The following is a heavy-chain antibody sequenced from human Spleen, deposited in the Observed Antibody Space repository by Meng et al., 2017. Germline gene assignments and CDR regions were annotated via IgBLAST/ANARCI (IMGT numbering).Heavy chain of an antibody. CDR3: ARDEDISAAGKLFGDY. Sequence: QGHRVQSGPEGKKPWASVKLSCKPSGYTFAAYWIHWLRQAPGQGLEWMGRIDPNNDHTQYAQNFQGRVTMTSDTSISTVYMELNGLRSDDTAVYYCARDEDISAAGKLFGDYWGQGTLVTVSS. V-gene: IGHV1-2*06. CDR1: GYTFAAYW. J-gene: IGHJ4*02. D-gene: IGHD6-13*01. CDR2: IDPNNDHT.